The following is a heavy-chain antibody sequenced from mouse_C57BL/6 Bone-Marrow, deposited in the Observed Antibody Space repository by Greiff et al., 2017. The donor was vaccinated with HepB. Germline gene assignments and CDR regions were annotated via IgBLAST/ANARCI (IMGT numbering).Heavy chain of an antibody. Sequence: QVQLQQPGAELVKPGASVKLSCKASGYTFTSYWMHWVKQRPGQGLEWIGMIHPNSGSTNYNEKFKSKATLTVNKSSSTAYMQLSSLTSEDSAVYYCARTPSYYFSYYYAMDYWGQGTSVTVSS. D-gene: IGHD2-10*01. CDR1: GYTFTSYW. CDR2: IHPNSGST. J-gene: IGHJ4*01. CDR3: ARTPSYYFSYYYAMDY. V-gene: IGHV1-64*01.